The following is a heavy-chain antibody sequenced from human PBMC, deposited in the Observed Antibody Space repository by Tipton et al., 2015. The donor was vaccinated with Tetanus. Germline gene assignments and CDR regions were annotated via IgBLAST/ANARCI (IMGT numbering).Heavy chain of an antibody. J-gene: IGHJ5*02. Sequence: TLSLTCSVSGDSISGSRYYWGWVRQPPGKGMEWIASIYYRGDTYYSPSLKSRVTMSVDTTKNQFSLKLDSVTATDTAIYYCASQLWGYWFDPWGQGTQVIVSS. D-gene: IGHD7-27*01. V-gene: IGHV4-39*01. CDR1: GDSISGSRYY. CDR2: IYYRGDT. CDR3: ASQLWGYWFDP.